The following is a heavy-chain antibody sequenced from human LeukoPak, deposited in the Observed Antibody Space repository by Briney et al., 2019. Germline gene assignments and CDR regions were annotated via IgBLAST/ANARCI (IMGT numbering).Heavy chain of an antibody. CDR3: ARAFGSGSYLKLGFDY. D-gene: IGHD1-26*01. CDR1: EFTFSSYW. V-gene: IGHV3-7*01. J-gene: IGHJ4*02. CDR2: IKQDGSEK. Sequence: GGSLRLSCAASEFTFSSYWMSWVRQAPGKGLEWVASIKQDGSEKYYVDSVKGRVTISRDNAKNSLYLQMNSLRAEDTAVYYCARAFGSGSYLKLGFDYWGQGTLVTVSS.